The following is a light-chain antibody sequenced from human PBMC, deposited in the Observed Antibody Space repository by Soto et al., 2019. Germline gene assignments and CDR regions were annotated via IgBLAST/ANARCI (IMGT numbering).Light chain of an antibody. J-gene: IGKJ1*01. Sequence: DIKMTQSPSTLSASVGDRVTITFRASQTISSWLAWFQQRPGRAPKFLIYKASSRATGVPDRFSGSGSGTDFTLTIRRLEPEDFAVYYCQQYDSTVWTFGQGTKVDI. CDR3: QQYDSTVWT. CDR1: QTISSW. V-gene: IGKV1-5*01. CDR2: KAS.